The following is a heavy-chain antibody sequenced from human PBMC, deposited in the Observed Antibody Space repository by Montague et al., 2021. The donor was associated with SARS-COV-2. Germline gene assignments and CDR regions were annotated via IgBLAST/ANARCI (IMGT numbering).Heavy chain of an antibody. D-gene: IGHD3-22*01. CDR2: MNPNSGNT. Sequence: SGKVSFKASGYTFTSYNINWVRQATGQGLEWMGWMNPNSGNTGYAQKFQGRVTMTRNTSISTAYMELSSLRSEDTAVYYCARGVRVSAVVIVVVITTYYFDYWGQGTLVTVSS. CDR1: GYTFTSYN. V-gene: IGHV1-8*01. J-gene: IGHJ4*02. CDR3: ARGVRVSAVVIVVVITTYYFDY.